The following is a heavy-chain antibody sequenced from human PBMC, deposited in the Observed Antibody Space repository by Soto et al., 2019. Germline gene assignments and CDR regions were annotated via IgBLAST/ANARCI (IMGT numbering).Heavy chain of an antibody. CDR3: AKVGPRIGTGWSEYFDH. Sequence: EVQLLESGGGLVQPGGSLRLSCAASGFTFSIYSLSWVRQAPGKGLEWVSAVNGYNPHSADSVKGRFTISRDNDRSTLYLQMRSLRVEDTAIYYCAKVGPRIGTGWSEYFDHCGQGTQVTVS. CDR2: VNGYNP. D-gene: IGHD6-19*01. V-gene: IGHV3-23*01. J-gene: IGHJ4*02. CDR1: GFTFSIYS.